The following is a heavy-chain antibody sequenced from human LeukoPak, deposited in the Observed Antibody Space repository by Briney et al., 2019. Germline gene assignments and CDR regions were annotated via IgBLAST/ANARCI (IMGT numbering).Heavy chain of an antibody. CDR2: IYYSGST. D-gene: IGHD6-6*01. CDR3: ARSIAARLYYYYMDV. J-gene: IGHJ6*03. Sequence: SETLSLTCAVYGGSFSGYYWSWIRQSPGKGLEWIGSIYYSGSTYYNPSLKSRVTISVDTSKNQFSLKLSSVTAADTAVYYCARSIAARLYYYYMDVWGKGTTVTVSS. V-gene: IGHV4-34*01. CDR1: GGSFSGYY.